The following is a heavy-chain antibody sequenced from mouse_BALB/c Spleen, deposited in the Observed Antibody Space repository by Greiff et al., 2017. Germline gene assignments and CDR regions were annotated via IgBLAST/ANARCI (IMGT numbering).Heavy chain of an antibody. J-gene: IGHJ1*01. CDR1: GYAFTNYL. CDR2: INPGSGGT. V-gene: IGHV1-54*03. CDR3: AREGTTVVEGYFDV. Sequence: QVQLKESGAELVRPGTSVKVSCKASGYAFTNYLIEWEKQRPGQGLEWIGVINPGSGGTNYNEKFKGKATLTADKSSSTAYMQLSSLTSVDSAVYFCAREGTTVVEGYFDVWGAGTTVTVSS. D-gene: IGHD1-1*01.